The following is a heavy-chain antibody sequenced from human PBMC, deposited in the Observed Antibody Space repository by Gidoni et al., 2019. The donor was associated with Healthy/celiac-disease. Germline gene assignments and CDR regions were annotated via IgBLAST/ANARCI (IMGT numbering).Heavy chain of an antibody. D-gene: IGHD2-15*01. CDR2: IYSGGST. CDR3: ARAGCSGGSCYSTIHYYYYYGMDV. Sequence: EVQLVESGGGLVQPGGSLRLSCAASGFTVVSNYLTWVRPAPGKGLEWVSVIYSGGSTYYADSVKGRFTISRDNSKNTLYLQMNSLRAEDTAVYYCARAGCSGGSCYSTIHYYYYYGMDVWGQGTTVTVSS. CDR1: GFTVVSNY. J-gene: IGHJ6*02. V-gene: IGHV3-66*02.